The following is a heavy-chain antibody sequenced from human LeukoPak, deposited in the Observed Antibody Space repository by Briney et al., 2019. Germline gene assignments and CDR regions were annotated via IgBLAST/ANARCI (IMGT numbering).Heavy chain of an antibody. CDR1: GFTFSSYG. D-gene: IGHD6-19*01. CDR3: AKDFKAGYSSGWYDY. V-gene: IGHV3-30*18. Sequence: GGSLRLSCAASGFTFSSYGMHWVRQAPGKGLEWVAVISYDGSNKYYADSVKGRFTISRDNSKNTLYLQMNSLRAEDTAVYYCAKDFKAGYSSGWYDYWGQGTLVIVSS. CDR2: ISYDGSNK. J-gene: IGHJ4*02.